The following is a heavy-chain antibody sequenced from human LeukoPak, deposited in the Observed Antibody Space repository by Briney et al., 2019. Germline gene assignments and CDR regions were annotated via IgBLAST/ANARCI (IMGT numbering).Heavy chain of an antibody. V-gene: IGHV4-31*03. CDR3: ARTYGSSGLGYFDL. Sequence: SETPSLTCTVSGGSIRDDGYYWSWIRQHPGTGLEWLAYIYYSGSTYYNPSLKGRASISVDPSKNQFSLRLSSVTAADTAVYYCARTYGSSGLGYFDLWGRGTLVTVSS. J-gene: IGHJ2*01. CDR1: GGSIRDDGYY. CDR2: IYYSGST. D-gene: IGHD6-13*01.